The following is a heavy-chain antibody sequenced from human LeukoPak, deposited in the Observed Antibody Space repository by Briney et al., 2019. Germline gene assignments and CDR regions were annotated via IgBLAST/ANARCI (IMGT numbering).Heavy chain of an antibody. V-gene: IGHV3-30*18. Sequence: GGSLRLSCAASGFTFSSYGMHWVRQAPGKGLEWVAVTSNDGSNKEYADSVKGRFTVSRDNSKNTLYLQVNFVRSEDTAVYYCAKERRKTGNYRLDYYGMDVWGQGTTVTVSS. D-gene: IGHD4-11*01. J-gene: IGHJ6*02. CDR3: AKERRKTGNYRLDYYGMDV. CDR1: GFTFSSYG. CDR2: TSNDGSNK.